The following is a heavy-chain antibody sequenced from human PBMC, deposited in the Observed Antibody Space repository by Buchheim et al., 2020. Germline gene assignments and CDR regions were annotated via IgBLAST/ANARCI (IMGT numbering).Heavy chain of an antibody. CDR3: AKDLRDFWSGYGYIGRGLKT. V-gene: IGHV3-23*01. CDR1: GFTFSSYA. J-gene: IGHJ6*02. CDR2: ISGSGGST. Sequence: EVQLLESGGGLVQPGGSLRLSCAASGFTFSSYAMSWVRQAPGKGLEWVSAISGSGGSTYYADSVKGRFTISRDNYKNTLYLQMNSLRAEDTAVYYCAKDLRDFWSGYGYIGRGLKTWGQGTT. D-gene: IGHD3-3*01.